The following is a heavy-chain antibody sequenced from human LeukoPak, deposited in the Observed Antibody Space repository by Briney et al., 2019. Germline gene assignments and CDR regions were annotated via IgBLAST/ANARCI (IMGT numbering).Heavy chain of an antibody. CDR1: GGSISSGDYY. J-gene: IGHJ5*02. V-gene: IGHV4-30-4*01. Sequence: SETLSLTCTVSGGSISSGDYYWSWIRQPPGKGLEWIGYIYYSGSTYYNPSLKSRVTISVDTSKNQFSLKLSSVTAADTAVYYCARGMSTVTRQNSNWFDPWGQGTLVTVSS. CDR2: IYYSGST. D-gene: IGHD4-17*01. CDR3: ARGMSTVTRQNSNWFDP.